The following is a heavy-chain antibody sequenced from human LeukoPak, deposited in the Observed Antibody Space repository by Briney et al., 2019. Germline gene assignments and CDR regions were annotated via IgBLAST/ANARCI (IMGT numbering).Heavy chain of an antibody. Sequence: SETLSLTCTVSGGSISSYYWSWIRQPPGKGLEWIGYIYYSGSTNYNPSLKSRVTISVDTSENQFSLKLSSVTAADTAVYYCARPYYDSSGYHDAFDIWGQGTMVTVSS. CDR1: GGSISSYY. V-gene: IGHV4-59*01. CDR3: ARPYYDSSGYHDAFDI. D-gene: IGHD3-22*01. J-gene: IGHJ3*02. CDR2: IYYSGST.